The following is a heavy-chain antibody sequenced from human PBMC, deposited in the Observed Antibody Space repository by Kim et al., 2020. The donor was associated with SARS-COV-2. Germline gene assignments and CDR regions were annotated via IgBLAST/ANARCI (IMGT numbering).Heavy chain of an antibody. CDR3: AKGYSSSWTSTYDYYYGMDV. J-gene: IGHJ6*02. CDR2: ISYDGSNK. V-gene: IGHV3-30*18. CDR1: GFTFSGSG. Sequence: GGSLRLSCAASGFTFSGSGMHWVRQAPGKGLEWLAVISYDGSNKDYADSVKGRFTISRDNSKNTLYLQMNSLRAEDTAVYYCAKGYSSSWTSTYDYYYGMDVWGQGTTVTVSS. D-gene: IGHD6-13*01.